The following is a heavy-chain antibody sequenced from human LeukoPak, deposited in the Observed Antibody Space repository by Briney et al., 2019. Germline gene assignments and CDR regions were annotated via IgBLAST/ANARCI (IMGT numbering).Heavy chain of an antibody. CDR1: GFTFSSYW. D-gene: IGHD3-10*01. Sequence: GGSLRLSCAASGFTFSSYWMNWVRQAPGKGLVWVSRIASDGSSTTYADSVKGRFSISRDNAKNTLYLQMNSLRVEDTAVYYCAKDSYYYGSGSYFIRYFDYWGQGTLVTVSS. CDR2: IASDGSST. CDR3: AKDSYYYGSGSYFIRYFDY. V-gene: IGHV3-74*01. J-gene: IGHJ4*02.